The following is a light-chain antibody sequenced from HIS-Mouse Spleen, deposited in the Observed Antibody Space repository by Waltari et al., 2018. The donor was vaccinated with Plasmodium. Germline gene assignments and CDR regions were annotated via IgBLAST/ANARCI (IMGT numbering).Light chain of an antibody. J-gene: IGLJ2*01. CDR2: DVS. Sequence: QSALTQPASVSGSPGQSITISCTGTSSDVGGYNYVSWYKQHPGNAPKLMIYDVSNRPSGVPNRCSGTKSGNTASLTISGLQAEDEADYYCSSYTSSSTLYVVFGGGTKLTVL. CDR3: SSYTSSSTLYVV. CDR1: SSDVGGYNY. V-gene: IGLV2-14*03.